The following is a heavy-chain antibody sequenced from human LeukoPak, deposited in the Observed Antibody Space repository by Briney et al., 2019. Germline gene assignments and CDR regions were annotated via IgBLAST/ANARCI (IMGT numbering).Heavy chain of an antibody. CDR2: ISGSGGST. J-gene: IGHJ4*02. D-gene: IGHD5-18*01. V-gene: IGHV3-23*01. CDR3: AKMKPFGYSYGSPIDY. CDR1: GFTFSDYY. Sequence: PGGSLRLSCAASGFTFSDYYMSWIRQAPGKGLEWVSAISGSGGSTYYADSVKGRFTISRDNSKNTLYLQMNSLRAEDTAVYYCAKMKPFGYSYGSPIDYWGQGTLVTVSS.